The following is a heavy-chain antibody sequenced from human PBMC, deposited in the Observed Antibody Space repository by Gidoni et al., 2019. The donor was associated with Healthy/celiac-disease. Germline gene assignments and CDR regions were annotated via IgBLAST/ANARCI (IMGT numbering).Heavy chain of an antibody. Sequence: QVQLQQWGAGLLKPSETLSLTCAVYGGSFSGYYWSWIRQPPGKGLEWIGEINHSGSTNYNPSLKSRVTISVDTSKNQFSLKLSSVTAADTAVYYYARGFYSSGWLEHWGQGTLVTVSS. CDR1: GGSFSGYY. CDR3: ARGFYSSGWLEH. J-gene: IGHJ1*01. D-gene: IGHD6-19*01. CDR2: INHSGST. V-gene: IGHV4-34*01.